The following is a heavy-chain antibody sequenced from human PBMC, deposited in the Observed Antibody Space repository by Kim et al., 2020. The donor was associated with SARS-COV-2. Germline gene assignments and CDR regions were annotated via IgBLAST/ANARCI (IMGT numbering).Heavy chain of an antibody. V-gene: IGHV1-2*02. J-gene: IGHJ4*02. CDR3: ARDLKATANWEFDY. CDR2: MYSKTGDT. CDR1: GYSFSDNI. Sequence: ASVKVSCKASGYSFSDNIIQWVRQAPGRGLEWLGWMYSKTGDTKYTQRFQDRVTLTRDMSLNTAYMELSGLRSDDTAIYYCARDLKATANWEFDYWGQGTLDTFSS. D-gene: IGHD5-12*01.